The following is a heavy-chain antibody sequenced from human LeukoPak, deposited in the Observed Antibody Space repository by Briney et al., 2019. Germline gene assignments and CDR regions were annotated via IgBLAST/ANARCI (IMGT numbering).Heavy chain of an antibody. V-gene: IGHV3-21*01. J-gene: IGHJ6*02. CDR1: GFTFSSYS. CDR3: AKDVHSSGWYNLHYYYYGMDV. Sequence: GGSLRLSCAASGFTFSSYSMNWVRQAPGKGLEWVSSISSSSSYIYYADSVKGRFTISRDNAKNTLYLQMNSLRAEDTAVYYCAKDVHSSGWYNLHYYYYGMDVWGQGTTVTVSS. CDR2: ISSSSSYI. D-gene: IGHD6-19*01.